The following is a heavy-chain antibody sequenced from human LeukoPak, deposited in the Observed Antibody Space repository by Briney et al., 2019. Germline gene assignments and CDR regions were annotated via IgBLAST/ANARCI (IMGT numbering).Heavy chain of an antibody. CDR1: GFTFSSYA. CDR2: ISYDGSNK. CDR3: ARTDYYGSGSYYYGMDV. V-gene: IGHV3-30-3*01. J-gene: IGHJ6*02. Sequence: GGSLRLSCAASGFTFSSYAMHWVRQAPGKGLEWVAVISYDGSNKYYADSVKGRFTISRDNSKSTLYLQMNSLRAEDTAVYYCARTDYYGSGSYYYGMDVWGQGTTVTVSS. D-gene: IGHD3-10*01.